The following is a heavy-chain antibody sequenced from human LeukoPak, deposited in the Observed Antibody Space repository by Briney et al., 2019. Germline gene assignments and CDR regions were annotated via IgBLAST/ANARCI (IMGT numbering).Heavy chain of an antibody. CDR3: ARDYVTGELLPSYFDY. V-gene: IGHV3-21*01. J-gene: IGHJ4*02. CDR2: ISRSSFYI. D-gene: IGHD3-16*01. CDR1: GFTFSSYR. Sequence: PGGSLRLSCAASGFTFSSYRMNWVRQAPGKGLEWVSSISRSSFYIYYADSLKGRFTISRDNAMNSLYLQMNSLRAEDTAVYYCARDYVTGELLPSYFDYWGQGTLVTVSS.